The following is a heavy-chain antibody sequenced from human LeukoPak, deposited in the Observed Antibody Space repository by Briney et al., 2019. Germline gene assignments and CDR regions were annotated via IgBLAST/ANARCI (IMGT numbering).Heavy chain of an antibody. CDR1: GLTFNSYA. CDR2: ISHDGNIK. D-gene: IGHD4-17*01. J-gene: IGHJ4*02. CDR3: ARDSGDYYLDY. V-gene: IGHV3-30-3*01. Sequence: GGSLRLSCAASGLTFNSYAMHWVRRAPGKGLQWVALISHDGNIKYYTDSVKGRFTISRDKSKNTLSLQMNSLRPEDTAVYYCARDSGDYYLDYWGQGTLVTVSS.